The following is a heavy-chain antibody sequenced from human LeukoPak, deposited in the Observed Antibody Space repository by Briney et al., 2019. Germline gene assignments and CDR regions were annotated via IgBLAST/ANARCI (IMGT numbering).Heavy chain of an antibody. CDR1: GFIFSDYY. Sequence: GGSLRLSCAASGFIFSDYYITWIRQAPGKGLELLSSISTTGTTTYYADPVKGRFTISRDNAKNSLYLQMNSLRAEDTAVYYCARRVYYGSGTSQYYFDYWGQGTLVTVSS. D-gene: IGHD3-10*01. CDR2: ISTTGTTT. J-gene: IGHJ4*02. V-gene: IGHV3-11*01. CDR3: ARRVYYGSGTSQYYFDY.